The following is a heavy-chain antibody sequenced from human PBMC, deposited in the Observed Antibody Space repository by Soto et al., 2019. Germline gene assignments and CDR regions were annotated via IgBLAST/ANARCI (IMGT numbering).Heavy chain of an antibody. D-gene: IGHD3-3*01. Sequence: QVQLVESGGGVVQPGRSLRLSCAVSGFTFSAFGMHWVRQAPGKGLEWVAVISNDGNSEHYADSVKGRFTISRDNSKNTFYLQMNSLSVEDTAVYYCAKTITTVGVSSAGRGALLDNWGQGILVSVSS. J-gene: IGHJ4*02. CDR2: ISNDGNSE. CDR3: AKTITTVGVSSAGRGALLDN. V-gene: IGHV3-30*18. CDR1: GFTFSAFG.